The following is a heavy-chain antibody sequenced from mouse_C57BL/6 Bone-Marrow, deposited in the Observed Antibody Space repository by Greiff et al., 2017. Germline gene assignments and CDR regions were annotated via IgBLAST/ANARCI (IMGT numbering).Heavy chain of an antibody. D-gene: IGHD2-4*01. CDR1: GFSFNTYA. V-gene: IGHV10-1*01. CDR3: VRHFYYDYDRGNWFAY. Sequence: EVHLVESGGGLVQPKGSLKLSCAASGFSFNTYAMNWVRQAPGTGLEWVARIRSKSNNYATYYADSVKDRFTISRDDSESMLYLQMNNLKTEDTAMYYCVRHFYYDYDRGNWFAYWGQGTLVTVSA. CDR2: IRSKSNNYAT. J-gene: IGHJ3*01.